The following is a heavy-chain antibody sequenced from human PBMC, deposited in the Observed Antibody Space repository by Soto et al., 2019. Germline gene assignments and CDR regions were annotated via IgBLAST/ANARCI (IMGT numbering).Heavy chain of an antibody. CDR2: IWSDGTTK. Sequence: QVQLVESGGGVVQPGRSLRLSCATSGFPFSNYAMHWVRQAPGKGLEWVAVIWSDGTTKHYGDSVKGRFTISRDNSQDTLFLQMSSLTAEDTAVYHCAGVLASWNVLGSWFDPWGQGTLVTVSS. CDR3: AGVLASWNVLGSWFDP. V-gene: IGHV3-33*01. CDR1: GFPFSNYA. D-gene: IGHD1-1*01. J-gene: IGHJ5*02.